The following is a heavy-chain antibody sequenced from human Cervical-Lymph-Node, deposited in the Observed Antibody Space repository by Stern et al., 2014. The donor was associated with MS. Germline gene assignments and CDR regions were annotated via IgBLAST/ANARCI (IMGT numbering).Heavy chain of an antibody. V-gene: IGHV2-5*02. CDR1: GFSINTFAVG. Sequence: QVPLKESGPTLVKPTQTLTLTCTFSGFSINTFAVGVGWVRQPPGKALEWLALIYYDDDKRYSPSLKSRLTITKDPSKNQVVLTMTNMDPVDTATYYCAHYGSSAARRPHASDVWGQGIVVTVSS. CDR3: AHYGSSAARRPHASDV. D-gene: IGHD3-10*01. CDR2: IYYDDDK. J-gene: IGHJ3*01.